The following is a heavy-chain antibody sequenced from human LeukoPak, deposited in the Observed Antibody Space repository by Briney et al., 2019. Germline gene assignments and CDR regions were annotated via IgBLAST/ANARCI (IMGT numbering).Heavy chain of an antibody. CDR2: ISSSSSYI. D-gene: IGHD2-15*01. CDR3: ARHHRRKGYIVVVVAAPYNWFDP. V-gene: IGHV3-21*01. CDR1: GFTFSSYS. J-gene: IGHJ5*02. Sequence: GGSLRLSCAASGFTFSSYSMNWVRQAPGKGLEWVSSISSSSSYIYYADSVKGRFTISRDNAKNSLYLQMNSLRAEDTAVYYCARHHRRKGYIVVVVAAPYNWFDPWGQGTLVTVSS.